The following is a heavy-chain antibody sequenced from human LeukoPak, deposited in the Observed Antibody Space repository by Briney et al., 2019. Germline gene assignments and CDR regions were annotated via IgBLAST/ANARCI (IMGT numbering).Heavy chain of an antibody. CDR2: IYYDGST. Sequence: SETLSLTCTVSGASLARDMYHWGWVRQSPGKGLEWLGTIYYDGSTFYSPSFKSRVTISINASKKQLSLNLASVTAADTAVYYCYGSGSYYRFDYWGQGTLVTVSS. D-gene: IGHD3-10*01. J-gene: IGHJ4*02. CDR3: YGSGSYYRFDY. CDR1: GASLARDMYH. V-gene: IGHV4-39*01.